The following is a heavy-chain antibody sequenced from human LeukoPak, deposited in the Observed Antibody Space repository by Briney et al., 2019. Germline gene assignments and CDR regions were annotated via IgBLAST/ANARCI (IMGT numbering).Heavy chain of an antibody. Sequence: GRSLRLSCVASGFTFTSYWMSWVRQAPGKGLEWVANINEDGSEKYYVDSVKGRFTISRDNAKNSLYLQMSSLRAEETAVYYCARSVAAAGDYWGQGTLVTVSS. V-gene: IGHV3-7*03. J-gene: IGHJ4*02. CDR3: ARSVAAAGDY. CDR2: INEDGSEK. D-gene: IGHD6-13*01. CDR1: GFTFTSYW.